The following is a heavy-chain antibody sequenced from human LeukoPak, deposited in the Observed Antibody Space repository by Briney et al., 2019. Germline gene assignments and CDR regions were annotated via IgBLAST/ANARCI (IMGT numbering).Heavy chain of an antibody. D-gene: IGHD6-19*01. Sequence: SVKVSCKASGGTFSSYAISWVRQAPGQGLEWMGRIIPILGIANYAQKFQGRVTITADKSTSTAYMELSSLRSEDTAVYYCANXNSSGWYTYYFDYWGQGTLVTVSS. V-gene: IGHV1-69*04. CDR2: IIPILGIA. CDR1: GGTFSSYA. J-gene: IGHJ4*02. CDR3: ANXNSSGWYTYYFDY.